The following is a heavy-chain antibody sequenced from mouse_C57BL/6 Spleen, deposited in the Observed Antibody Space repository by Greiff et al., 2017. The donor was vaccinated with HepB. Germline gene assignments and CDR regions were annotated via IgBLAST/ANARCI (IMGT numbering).Heavy chain of an antibody. CDR2: IRLKSDNYAT. J-gene: IGHJ2*01. V-gene: IGHV6-3*01. CDR3: TGEDYGPYFDY. CDR1: GFTFSNYW. D-gene: IGHD1-1*01. Sequence: EVHLVESGGGLVQPGGSMKLSCVASGFTFSNYWMNWVRQSPEKGLEWVAQIRLKSDNYATHYAESVKGRFTISRDDSKSSVYLQMNNLRAEDTGIYYCTGEDYGPYFDYWGQGTTLTVSS.